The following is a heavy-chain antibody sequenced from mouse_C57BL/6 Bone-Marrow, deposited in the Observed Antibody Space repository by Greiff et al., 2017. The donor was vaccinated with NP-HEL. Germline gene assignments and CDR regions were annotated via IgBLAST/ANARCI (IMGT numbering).Heavy chain of an antibody. CDR3: ARYGSSYNWFAY. Sequence: EVQRVESGGGLVQPGGSLSLSCAASGFTFTDYYMSWVRQPPGKALEWLGFIRNKANGYTTEYSASVKGRFTISRDNSQSILYLQMNALRAEDSATYYCARYGSSYNWFAYWGQGTLVTVSA. CDR2: IRNKANGYTT. CDR1: GFTFTDYY. D-gene: IGHD1-1*01. J-gene: IGHJ3*01. V-gene: IGHV7-3*01.